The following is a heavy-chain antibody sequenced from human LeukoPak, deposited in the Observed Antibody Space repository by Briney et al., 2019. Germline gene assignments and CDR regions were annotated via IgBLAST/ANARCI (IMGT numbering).Heavy chain of an antibody. D-gene: IGHD3-9*01. Sequence: ASGKVSCKASGGTFSSYAISWVRQAPGQGLEWMGIISPSGGSTTYAQKFQGRVTMTRDTSTSTVYMELSRLRSEDTAIYYCAREKLSDILTGFDYWSQGTLVTVSS. CDR2: ISPSGGST. J-gene: IGHJ4*02. CDR1: GGTFSSYA. V-gene: IGHV1-46*01. CDR3: AREKLSDILTGFDY.